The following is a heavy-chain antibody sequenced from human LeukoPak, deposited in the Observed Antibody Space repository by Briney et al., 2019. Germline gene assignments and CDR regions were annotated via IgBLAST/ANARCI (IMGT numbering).Heavy chain of an antibody. D-gene: IGHD2-15*01. V-gene: IGHV3-23*01. J-gene: IGHJ4*02. CDR3: ATEARQVSGIVSARDY. CDR2: ISGSGDST. Sequence: GGSLRLSCAASGFTFSSYAKSWVRQAPGKGLEWVSAISGSGDSTYYADPVKGRFTISRDNSKNMLYLQMGSLRAEDTAVYYCATEARQVSGIVSARDYWGQGTLVTVSS. CDR1: GFTFSSYA.